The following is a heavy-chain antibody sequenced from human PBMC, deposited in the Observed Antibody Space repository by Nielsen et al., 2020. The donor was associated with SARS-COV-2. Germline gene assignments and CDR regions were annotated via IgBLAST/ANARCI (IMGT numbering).Heavy chain of an antibody. CDR2: INHSGST. CDR3: ARDDSTNLFDY. Sequence: SETLSLTCAVYGGSLSGYYWSWIRQPPGKGLEWIGEINHSGSTNYNPSLKSRVTISVDTSKNQFSLKLSSVTAADTAVYYCARDDSTNLFDYWGQGTLVTVSS. D-gene: IGHD2-2*01. CDR1: GGSLSGYY. V-gene: IGHV4-34*01. J-gene: IGHJ4*02.